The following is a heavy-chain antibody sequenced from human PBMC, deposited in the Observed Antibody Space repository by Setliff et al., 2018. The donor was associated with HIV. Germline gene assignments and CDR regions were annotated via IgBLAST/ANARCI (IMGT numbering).Heavy chain of an antibody. CDR3: ARESPSSSWFYFDF. J-gene: IGHJ4*02. D-gene: IGHD6-13*01. V-gene: IGHV4-38-2*02. CDR1: GYPISSGYY. CDR2: IYHTGST. Sequence: SETLSLTCAVSGYPISSGYYWGWIRQPPGKGLEWIGSIYHTGSTYYNPSLKSRVTISVDTSKNQFSLKLGSVTAADTAVYYCARESPSSSWFYFDFWGQGTLVTVSS.